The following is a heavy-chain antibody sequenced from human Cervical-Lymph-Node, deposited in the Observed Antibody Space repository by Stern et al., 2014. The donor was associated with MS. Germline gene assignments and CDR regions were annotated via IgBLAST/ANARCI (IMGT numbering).Heavy chain of an antibody. Sequence: QVQLVQSGAEVRRPGASVKVSCKASGYTFTSYGITWVRQAPGQGLEWMGWISGYNENTNYAQKFQGRVTMTTDISTTTVYMELRGLRSDDTAVYFCARGSYCDRTSCYTNGYHFYGMDVWGQGTTVTVSS. CDR2: ISGYNENT. D-gene: IGHD2-2*02. J-gene: IGHJ6*02. V-gene: IGHV1-18*04. CDR1: GYTFTSYG. CDR3: ARGSYCDRTSCYTNGYHFYGMDV.